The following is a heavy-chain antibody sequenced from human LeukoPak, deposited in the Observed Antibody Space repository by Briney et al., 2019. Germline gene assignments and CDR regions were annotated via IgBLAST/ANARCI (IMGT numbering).Heavy chain of an antibody. V-gene: IGHV3-7*05. D-gene: IGHD1-26*01. CDR3: ARLMSYTWHPDY. Sequence: GGSLRLSCAGSGFTFSNFWMSWVRQAPGKGLEWVANIKEDGSDKYYVDSVKGRFTISRDNAKNSLYLQMNSLRAEDTAVYYCARLMSYTWHPDYWGQGTLVTVPS. J-gene: IGHJ4*02. CDR1: GFTFSNFW. CDR2: IKEDGSDK.